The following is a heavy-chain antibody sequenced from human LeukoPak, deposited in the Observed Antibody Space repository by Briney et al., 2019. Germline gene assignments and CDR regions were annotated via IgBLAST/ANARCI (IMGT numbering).Heavy chain of an antibody. D-gene: IGHD6-6*01. CDR2: IYYSGST. CDR3: ARFEYSSPTVAFDI. V-gene: IGHV4-59*11. J-gene: IGHJ3*02. Sequence: SETLSLTCTVSGGSISSHYWSWIRQPPGKGLEWIGYIYYSGSTNYNPSLKSRVTISVDTSKNQFSLKLSSVTAADTAVYYCARFEYSSPTVAFDIWGQGTMVTVSS. CDR1: GGSISSHY.